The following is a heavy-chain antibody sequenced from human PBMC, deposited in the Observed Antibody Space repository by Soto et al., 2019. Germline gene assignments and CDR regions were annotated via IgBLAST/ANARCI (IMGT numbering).Heavy chain of an antibody. Sequence: PGGSLRLSCAASGFTFSTYAMTWVRQAPGKGLAWLSSISGSGSTYYADSVKGRFTISRDNSQNTVYLQTNSLRAEDSAVYYCAKELSRVVGTLEREYYHYGMDVWGQGTPVTVSS. CDR1: GFTFSTYA. CDR2: ISGSGST. D-gene: IGHD3-16*02. V-gene: IGHV3-23*01. J-gene: IGHJ6*02. CDR3: AKELSRVVGTLEREYYHYGMDV.